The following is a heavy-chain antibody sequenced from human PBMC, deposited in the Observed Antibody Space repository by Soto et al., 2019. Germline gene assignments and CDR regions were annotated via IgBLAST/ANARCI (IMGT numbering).Heavy chain of an antibody. CDR1: RNTIARAW. CDR2: AKRKAAGGAI. D-gene: IGHD6-19*01. CDR3: TTGYGSDWYG. V-gene: IGHV3-15*01. Sequence: GGPLRLDCPVGRNTIARAWVNCFSKAPGKGLEWVAQAKRKAAGGAIDYAAPVKGRFIISRDDSKNMAYLQMNSLKIEDTALYYCTTGYGSDWYGWGQGTLVTVSS. J-gene: IGHJ4*02.